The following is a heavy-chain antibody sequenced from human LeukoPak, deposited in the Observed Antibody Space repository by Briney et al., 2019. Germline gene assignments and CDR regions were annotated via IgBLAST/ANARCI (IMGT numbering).Heavy chain of an antibody. D-gene: IGHD6-19*01. CDR3: AKNDGSGWYPPKSTYFDY. J-gene: IGHJ4*02. CDR2: ISGSGGST. CDR1: GFTFSSYA. Sequence: SGGSLRLSCAASGFTFSSYAMSWVRQAPGKGLEWVSAISGSGGSTYHADSVKGRFTISRDNSKNTLYLQMNSLRAEDTAVYYCAKNDGSGWYPPKSTYFDYWGQGTLVTVSS. V-gene: IGHV3-23*01.